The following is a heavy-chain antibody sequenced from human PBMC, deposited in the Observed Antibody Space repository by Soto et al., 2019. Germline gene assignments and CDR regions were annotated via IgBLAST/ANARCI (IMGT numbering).Heavy chain of an antibody. CDR3: ARGGRFGELLYYTHVSYYGMDV. V-gene: IGHV4-34*01. Sequence: KTSETLSLTCAVYGGSFSGYYWSWIRQPPGKGLEWIGEINHSGSTNYNPSLKSRVTISVDTSKNQFSLKLSSVTAADTAVYYCARGGRFGELLYYTHVSYYGMDVWGQGTTVTVSS. J-gene: IGHJ6*02. D-gene: IGHD3-10*01. CDR2: INHSGST. CDR1: GGSFSGYY.